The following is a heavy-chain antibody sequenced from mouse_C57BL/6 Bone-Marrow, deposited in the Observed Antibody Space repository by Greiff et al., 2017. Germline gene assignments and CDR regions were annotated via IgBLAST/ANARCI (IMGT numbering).Heavy chain of an antibody. V-gene: IGHV1-59*01. CDR2: IDPSDSYT. CDR3: AREGTTVVAGDY. Sequence: QVQLQQPGAELVRPGTSVKLSCKASGYTFTSYWMHWVKQRPGQGLEWIGVIDPSDSYTNYNQKFKGKATLTVDTSSSTAYMQLSSLTSEDSAVYYCAREGTTVVAGDYWGQGTTLTVSS. D-gene: IGHD1-1*01. J-gene: IGHJ2*01. CDR1: GYTFTSYW.